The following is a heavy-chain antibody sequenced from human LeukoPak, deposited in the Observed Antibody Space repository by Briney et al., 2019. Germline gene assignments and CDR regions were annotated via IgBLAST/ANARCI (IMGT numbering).Heavy chain of an antibody. Sequence: ASVKVSCKGSGYTFTSYGISWVRQAPGQGLEWMGWISAYNGNTNYAQKLQGRVTMTTDTSTSTAYMELRSLRSDDTAVYYCARDAPWCSGGSCYPDYWGQGTLVTVSS. V-gene: IGHV1-18*04. J-gene: IGHJ4*02. CDR2: ISAYNGNT. D-gene: IGHD2-15*01. CDR1: GYTFTSYG. CDR3: ARDAPWCSGGSCYPDY.